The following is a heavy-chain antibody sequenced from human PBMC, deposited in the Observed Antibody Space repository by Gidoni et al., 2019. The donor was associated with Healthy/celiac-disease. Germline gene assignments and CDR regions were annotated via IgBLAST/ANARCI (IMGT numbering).Heavy chain of an antibody. D-gene: IGHD3-10*01. CDR3: ARGFDPYGSGSYYWYGMDV. J-gene: IGHJ6*02. Sequence: QVQLQQWGAGLLKPSATLSLTCAVYGGSFSGSYWSWIRQPPGKGLEWIGEINPSGSTNDNPSLKSRVTISVDTSKNQFSLKLSSVTAADTAVYYCARGFDPYGSGSYYWYGMDVWGQGTTVTVSS. CDR2: INPSGST. V-gene: IGHV4-34*01. CDR1: GGSFSGSY.